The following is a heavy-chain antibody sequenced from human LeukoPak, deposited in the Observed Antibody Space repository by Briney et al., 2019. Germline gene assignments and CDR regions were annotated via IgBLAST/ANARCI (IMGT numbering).Heavy chain of an antibody. CDR3: ARYYYYSNWFDP. Sequence: SQTLSHTCTVSGGSISSGDYYWSWIRQPPGKGLEWIGYIYYSGSTYYNPSLKSRVTISVDTSKNQFSLKLSSVTAADTAVYYCARYYYYSNWFDPWGQGTLVTVSS. D-gene: IGHD2/OR15-2a*01. CDR2: IYYSGST. J-gene: IGHJ5*02. CDR1: GGSISSGDYY. V-gene: IGHV4-30-4*01.